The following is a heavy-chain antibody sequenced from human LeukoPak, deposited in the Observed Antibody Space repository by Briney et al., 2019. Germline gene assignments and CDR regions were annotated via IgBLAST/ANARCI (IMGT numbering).Heavy chain of an antibody. V-gene: IGHV3-23*01. J-gene: IGHJ4*02. CDR3: AKRGLGSSSGAYYFDY. Sequence: GGSLRLSCAASGSTFSSYAMSWVRQAPGKGLEWVSAISGSGGSTYYADSVKGRFTISRDNSKNTLYLQMNSLRAEDTAVYYCAKRGLGSSSGAYYFDYWGQGTLVTVSS. CDR1: GSTFSSYA. D-gene: IGHD6-6*01. CDR2: ISGSGGST.